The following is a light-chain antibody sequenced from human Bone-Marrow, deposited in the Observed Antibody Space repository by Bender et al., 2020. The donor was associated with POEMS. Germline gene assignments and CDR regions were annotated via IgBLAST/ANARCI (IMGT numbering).Light chain of an antibody. J-gene: IGLJ3*02. Sequence: QSALTQPASVSGSPGQSITISCTGASSDVGGYNYVSWFQQHPGKVPKVIIYDVSNRPSGVSNRFFGSKSGSTASLTISGLQAEDEADYYCCSYAGTGLLFGGGTKLTVL. CDR2: DVS. CDR1: SSDVGGYNY. V-gene: IGLV2-14*01. CDR3: CSYAGTGLL.